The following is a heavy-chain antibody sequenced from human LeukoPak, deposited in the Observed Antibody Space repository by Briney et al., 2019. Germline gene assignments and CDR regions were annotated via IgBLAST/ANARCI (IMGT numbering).Heavy chain of an antibody. CDR3: ARDFRMTMVDY. D-gene: IGHD4/OR15-4a*01. J-gene: IGHJ4*02. CDR2: IAYNGIP. CDR1: GGSINSDY. V-gene: IGHV4-59*01. Sequence: SETLSLTCTVSGGSINSDYWTWIRQSPGKGLEWIGYIAYNGIPNYNPSLKSRLTISRDTSKNQFSLNLSSVTAADTAVYYCARDFRMTMVDYWGQGTLVTVSS.